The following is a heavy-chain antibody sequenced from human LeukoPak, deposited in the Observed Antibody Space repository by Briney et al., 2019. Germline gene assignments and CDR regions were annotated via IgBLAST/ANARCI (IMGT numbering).Heavy chain of an antibody. J-gene: IGHJ5*02. CDR1: GFTFSDYG. V-gene: IGHV3-48*01. CDR3: ARDSGDHNWFDP. Sequence: GGSLRLSCAASGFTFSDYGMNWVRQAPGKGLEWLSYITGTSVTIYYAESVEGRFTISRDNAKNSLYLQINSLRAEDTAVYYCARDSGDHNWFDPWGQGTLVTVSS. CDR2: ITGTSVTI. D-gene: IGHD3-10*01.